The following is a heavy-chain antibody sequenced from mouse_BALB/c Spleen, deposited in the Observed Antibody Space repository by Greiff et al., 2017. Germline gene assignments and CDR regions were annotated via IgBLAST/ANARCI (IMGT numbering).Heavy chain of an antibody. CDR3: ARDGYYYGSSYDWYFDV. V-gene: IGHV1S29*02. Sequence: VQLQQSGPELVKPGASVKISCKASGYTFTDYNMHWVKQSHGKSLEWIGYIYPYNGGTGYNQKFTSKATLTVDNSSSTAYMELRSLTSEDSAVYDCARDGYYYGSSYDWYFDVWGAGTTVTVSS. J-gene: IGHJ1*01. CDR2: IYPYNGGT. CDR1: GYTFTDYN. D-gene: IGHD1-1*01.